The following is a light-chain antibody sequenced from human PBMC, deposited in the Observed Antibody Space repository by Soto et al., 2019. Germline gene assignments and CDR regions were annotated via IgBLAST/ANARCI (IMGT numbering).Light chain of an antibody. V-gene: IGKV3-20*01. CDR3: QQFGSYPLT. Sequence: EIVLTQSPGPLSLSPGERATLSCRASQSVRNNYLAWYQQKPGQAPRFIIYATSNRATGIPDRFSGGGSGTDFTLTISRLEPEDVAVYYCQQFGSYPLTFGGGTKVDIK. CDR2: ATS. J-gene: IGKJ4*01. CDR1: QSVRNNY.